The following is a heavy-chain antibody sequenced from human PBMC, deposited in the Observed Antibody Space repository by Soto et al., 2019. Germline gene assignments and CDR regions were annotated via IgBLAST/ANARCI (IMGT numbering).Heavy chain of an antibody. CDR3: ARGDYHDTSGPFSDAFDI. CDR2: ISFDGRAK. J-gene: IGHJ3*02. V-gene: IGHV3-30*03. CDR1: GFTFNNYG. D-gene: IGHD3-22*01. Sequence: GGSLRLSCAASGFTFNNYGMHWVRQAPGKGLEWVVVISFDGRAKWYVESVKGRFTISRDNAKKSLYLQMNSLRVEDTAMFYCARGDYHDTSGPFSDAFDIWGQGTMVTVSS.